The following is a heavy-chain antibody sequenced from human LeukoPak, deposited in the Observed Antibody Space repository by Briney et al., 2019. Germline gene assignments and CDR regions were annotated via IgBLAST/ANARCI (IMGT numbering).Heavy chain of an antibody. D-gene: IGHD6-6*01. V-gene: IGHV3-23*01. CDR2: ISGSGGST. Sequence: GGSLRLPCAASGFTFSSYAMSWVRQAPGKGLEWVSAISGSGGSTYYADSVKGRFTISRDNSKNTLYLQMNSLRAEDTAVYYCAKDLQYSSSSKSLRGYFDYWGQGTLVTVSS. CDR1: GFTFSSYA. J-gene: IGHJ4*02. CDR3: AKDLQYSSSSKSLRGYFDY.